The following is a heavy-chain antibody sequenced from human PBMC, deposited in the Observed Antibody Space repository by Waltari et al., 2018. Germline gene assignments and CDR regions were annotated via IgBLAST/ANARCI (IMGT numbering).Heavy chain of an antibody. V-gene: IGHV3-73*02. D-gene: IGHD3-10*01. J-gene: IGHJ4*02. CDR2: IGSKGNGYST. CDR3: TRLESVSANDY. Sequence: EGQLVESGGGLVQPGGSLNLPCAASGFTFSGVALHWVRQASGKGLEWVGRIGSKGNGYSTAYAASVKGRFTISRDESKNTAYLQMNSLKTEDTAVYYCTRLESVSANDYWGQGTLVTVSS. CDR1: GFTFSGVA.